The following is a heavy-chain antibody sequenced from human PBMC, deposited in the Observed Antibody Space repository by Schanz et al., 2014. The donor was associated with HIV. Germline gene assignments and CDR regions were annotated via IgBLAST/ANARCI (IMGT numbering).Heavy chain of an antibody. J-gene: IGHJ4*02. CDR3: AKAKGSYSATTFYFDF. Sequence: VQLVESGGGVVQPGRSLRLSCAGSGFSFDTFGIHWVRQAPGKGLEWVSSISESGSRSYYADSVNGRFTISRDNSKNTLYLQMNSLRAEDTAVYYCAKAKGSYSATTFYFDFWGQGTLVTVSS. D-gene: IGHD1-26*01. V-gene: IGHV3-23*04. CDR2: ISESGSRS. CDR1: GFSFDTFG.